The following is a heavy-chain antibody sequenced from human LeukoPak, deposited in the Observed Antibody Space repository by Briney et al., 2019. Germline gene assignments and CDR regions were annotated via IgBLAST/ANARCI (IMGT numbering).Heavy chain of an antibody. J-gene: IGHJ6*03. V-gene: IGHV1-2*02. Sequence: GASVKVSCKASEYTFTGYYMHWVRQAPGQGLEWMGWINPNSGGTNYAQKFQGRVTMTRDTSISTAYMELSRLTSDDTAVYYCARDRLNDILTGYPADYYYYYMDVWGKGTTVTISS. D-gene: IGHD3-9*01. CDR2: INPNSGGT. CDR1: EYTFTGYY. CDR3: ARDRLNDILTGYPADYYYYYMDV.